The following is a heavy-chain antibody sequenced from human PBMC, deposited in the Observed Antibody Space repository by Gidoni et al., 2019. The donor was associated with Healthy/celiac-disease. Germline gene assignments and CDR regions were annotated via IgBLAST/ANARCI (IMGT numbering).Heavy chain of an antibody. J-gene: IGHJ5*02. CDR3: ARDIVCGYSYGFGCYWFDP. V-gene: IGHV1-2*02. Sequence: SGYTFTGYYIHWVRQAPGQGLEWMGLINPDSGGTNYAQKFRGRVTMTRDTSISTAYMELRGLRSDDTAVYYCARDIVCGYSYGFGCYWFDPWGQGTLVTVSS. CDR2: INPDSGGT. D-gene: IGHD5-18*01. CDR1: GYTFTGYY.